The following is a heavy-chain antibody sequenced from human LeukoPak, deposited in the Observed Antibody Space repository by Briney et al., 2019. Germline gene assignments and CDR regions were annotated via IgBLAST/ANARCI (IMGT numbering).Heavy chain of an antibody. J-gene: IGHJ3*02. Sequence: PGGSLSLSCAASGFTFSNYNMNWVRQAPGKGLEWVSYISSRGSYTYCADSVKGRFTISRDNAKNSLYLQMNSLRAEDTAVYYCARIDAFDIWGQGTMVTVSS. CDR2: ISSRGSYT. CDR1: GFTFSNYN. CDR3: ARIDAFDI. V-gene: IGHV3-21*06.